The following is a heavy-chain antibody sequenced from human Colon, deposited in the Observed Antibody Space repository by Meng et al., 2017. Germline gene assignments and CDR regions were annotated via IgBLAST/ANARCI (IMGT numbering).Heavy chain of an antibody. V-gene: IGHV4-61*01. CDR3: ARFRVLLKDFDY. CDR1: GGCVSSKSHY. D-gene: IGHD2/OR15-2a*01. CDR2: IHYTGGT. J-gene: IGHJ4*02. Sequence: SETLSLTCTVSGGCVSSKSHYWSWMRQSPDNRPEWIGYIHYTGGTTYNPSLKSRVVISVDTSKNQFSLKLNSVTAADTAVYFCARFRVLLKDFDYWGQGTLVTVSS.